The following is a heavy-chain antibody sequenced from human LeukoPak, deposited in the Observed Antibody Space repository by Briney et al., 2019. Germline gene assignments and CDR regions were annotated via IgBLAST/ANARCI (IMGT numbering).Heavy chain of an antibody. Sequence: PGGSLRPSCAASGFTFSDIWMSWVRQAPGKGLEWVGRIRSHRDGGTTDYAAFVKGRFIISRDDSKGIVYLQMNTLTTEDTAVYSCSTVSGAGNKDFDYWGQGTLVSVSS. V-gene: IGHV3-15*01. CDR3: STVSGAGNKDFDY. CDR1: GFTFSDIW. J-gene: IGHJ4*02. D-gene: IGHD2/OR15-2a*01. CDR2: IRSHRDGGTT.